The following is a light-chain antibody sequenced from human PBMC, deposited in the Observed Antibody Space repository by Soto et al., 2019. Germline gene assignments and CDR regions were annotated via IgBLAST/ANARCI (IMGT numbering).Light chain of an antibody. CDR3: QYYGNSQLT. J-gene: IGKJ1*01. CDR1: QSVSTSS. Sequence: EIVMTHSPATLSVSPGERATLSCRASQSVSTSSLAWYRQKPGQAPRLLIYGAFNRATGIPDRLSGGGSGRYLTLRITRLEPEDFAVYYCQYYGNSQLTLGQGTKVDI. V-gene: IGKV3-20*01. CDR2: GAF.